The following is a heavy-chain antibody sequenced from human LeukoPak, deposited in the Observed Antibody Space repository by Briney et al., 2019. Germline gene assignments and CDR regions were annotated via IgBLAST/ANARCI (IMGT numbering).Heavy chain of an antibody. Sequence: ASVKVSCNASGYTFTSYGISWVRQAPGQGLEWMGWISAYNGNTNYAQKLQGRVTMTTDTSTSTAYMELRILRADDTAVYYCAISTVVSDAFDIWGQGTMVTVSS. D-gene: IGHD4-23*01. CDR3: AISTVVSDAFDI. CDR1: GYTFTSYG. V-gene: IGHV1-18*01. CDR2: ISAYNGNT. J-gene: IGHJ3*02.